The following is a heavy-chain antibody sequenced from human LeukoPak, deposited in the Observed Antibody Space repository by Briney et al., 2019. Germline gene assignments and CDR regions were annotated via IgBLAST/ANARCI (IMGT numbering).Heavy chain of an antibody. D-gene: IGHD4-17*01. Sequence: SETLSLTCTVSGGSISSYSWSWIRQPPGKGLEWIGYIYHSGSTYYNPSLKSRVTISVDRSKNQFSLKLSSVTAADTAVYYCARGGATVTTPLNWFDPWGQGTLVTVSS. CDR2: IYHSGST. J-gene: IGHJ5*02. CDR1: GGSISSYS. V-gene: IGHV4-30-2*01. CDR3: ARGGATVTTPLNWFDP.